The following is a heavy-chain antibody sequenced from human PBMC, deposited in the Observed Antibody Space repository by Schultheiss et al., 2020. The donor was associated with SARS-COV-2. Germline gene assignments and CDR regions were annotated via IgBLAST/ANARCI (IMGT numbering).Heavy chain of an antibody. Sequence: GGSLRLSCAASGFTFSSYGMHWVRQAPGKGLEWVAVIWYDGSNKYYADSVKGRFTISRDNSKNTLYLQMNSLRAEDTAVYYCARDDYYDSSGYYYSYYYGMDVWGQGTTVTVSS. V-gene: IGHV3-33*01. CDR2: IWYDGSNK. CDR1: GFTFSSYG. CDR3: ARDDYYDSSGYYYSYYYGMDV. J-gene: IGHJ6*02. D-gene: IGHD3-22*01.